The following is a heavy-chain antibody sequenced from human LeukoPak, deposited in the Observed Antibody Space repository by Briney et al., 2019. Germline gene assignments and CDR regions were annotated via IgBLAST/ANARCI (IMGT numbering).Heavy chain of an antibody. Sequence: SETLSLTCTVSGGSISSGGYYWSWIRQHPGKGLEWIGYIYYSGSTYYNPSLKSRVTISVDTSKNQFSLKLSSVTAADTAVYYCARDYHGAGSSNWCDPWGQGTLVTVSS. CDR1: GGSISSGGYY. V-gene: IGHV4-31*03. J-gene: IGHJ5*02. D-gene: IGHD4-17*01. CDR3: ARDYHGAGSSNWCDP. CDR2: IYYSGST.